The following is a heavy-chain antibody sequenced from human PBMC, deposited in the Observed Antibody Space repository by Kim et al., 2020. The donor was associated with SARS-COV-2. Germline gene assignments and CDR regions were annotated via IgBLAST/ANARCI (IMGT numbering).Heavy chain of an antibody. CDR2: MKEDGSGI. J-gene: IGHJ3*02. CDR1: GIAFRSNW. Sequence: GGSLRLSCVASGIAFRSNWMSWVRQPRGKGLEWVANMKEDGSGIDYADSVKGRFTIFRDNAQESLYLQMNSLRVEDTAAYYCARDHYGLSIGSHASDI. CDR3: ARDHYGLSIGSHASDI. D-gene: IGHD4-17*01. V-gene: IGHV3-7*05.